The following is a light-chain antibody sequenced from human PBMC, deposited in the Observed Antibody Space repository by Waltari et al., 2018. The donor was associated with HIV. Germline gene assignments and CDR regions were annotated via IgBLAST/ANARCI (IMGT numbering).Light chain of an antibody. CDR3: AAWDNSLSAPV. CDR2: RNN. CDR1: SSNIGSNY. V-gene: IGLV1-47*01. Sequence: QSVLTQPTSESGTPGQRVTISCSGSSSNIGSNYVYWYQQLPGTAPKLHNQRNNQRPSGVPDRFSGSKSATSSSLAISGLRAEDEADYYCAAWDNSLSAPVFGGGTKLTVL. J-gene: IGLJ3*02.